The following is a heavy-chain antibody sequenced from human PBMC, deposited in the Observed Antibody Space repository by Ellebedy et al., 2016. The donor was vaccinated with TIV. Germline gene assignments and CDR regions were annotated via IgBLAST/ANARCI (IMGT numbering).Heavy chain of an antibody. CDR1: GGSISSGGYY. CDR2: IKQDGSEK. Sequence: PSETLSLTCTVSGGSISSGGYYWSWVRQAPGKGLEWVANIKQDGSEKYYVDSVKGRFTISRDNAKNSLYLQMNSLRAEDTAVYYCARVMASGDAFDIWGQGTMVTVSS. J-gene: IGHJ3*02. V-gene: IGHV3-7*02. D-gene: IGHD2-8*01. CDR3: ARVMASGDAFDI.